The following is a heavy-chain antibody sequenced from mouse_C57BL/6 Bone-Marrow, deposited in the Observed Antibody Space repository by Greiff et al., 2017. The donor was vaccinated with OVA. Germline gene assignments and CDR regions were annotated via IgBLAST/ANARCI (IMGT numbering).Heavy chain of an antibody. CDR1: GYTFTSYW. CDR2: IHPNSGST. CDR3: TKPTVVVEGFDY. V-gene: IGHV1-64*01. J-gene: IGHJ2*01. Sequence: QVQLQQPGAELVKPGASVKLSCKASGYTFTSYWMHWVKQRPGQGLEWIGMIHPNSGSTNYNEKFKSKATLTVDQSSSTAYMQLSSLTSEDAAVYCCTKPTVVVEGFDYWGQGTTLTVSA. D-gene: IGHD1-1*01.